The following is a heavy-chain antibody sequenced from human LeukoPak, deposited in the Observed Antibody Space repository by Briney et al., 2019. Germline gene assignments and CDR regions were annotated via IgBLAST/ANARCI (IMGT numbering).Heavy chain of an antibody. V-gene: IGHV5-51*01. CDR2: IYPGDSDT. CDR1: GYSFTSYW. CDR3: AGAGGGGGGPLRGGIVVVPAAVDY. J-gene: IGHJ4*02. D-gene: IGHD2-2*01. Sequence: GESLKISCKGSGYSFTSYWIGWVRQMPGKGLEWMGIIYPGDSDTRYSPSFQGQVTISADKSISTAYLQWSSLKASDTAMYYCAGAGGGGGGPLRGGIVVVPAAVDYWGQGTLVTVSS.